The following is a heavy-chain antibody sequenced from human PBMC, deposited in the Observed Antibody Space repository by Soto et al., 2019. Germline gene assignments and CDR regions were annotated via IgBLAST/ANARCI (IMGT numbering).Heavy chain of an antibody. CDR3: AHRRNYYCSGSYYNYYFDS. Sequence: QITLKESGPTLVKPTQTLTLTCTFSGFSLSTSGVGVCWIRQPQGKALEWLALIYRDDDKRYSPSLKSRLTITQDTSKTPVVLTMTNMDPVDTATYFCAHRRNYYCSGSYYNYYFDSWGQGTLVTVSS. CDR1: GFSLSTSGVG. CDR2: IYRDDDK. V-gene: IGHV2-5*02. J-gene: IGHJ4*02. D-gene: IGHD3-10*01.